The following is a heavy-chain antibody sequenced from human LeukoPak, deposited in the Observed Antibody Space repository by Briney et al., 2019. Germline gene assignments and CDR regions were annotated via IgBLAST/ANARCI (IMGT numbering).Heavy chain of an antibody. Sequence: WASVKVSCKASGYTFTSYDINWVRQATGQGLEWMGWMNPNSGNTGYAQKFQGRVTMTRNTSISTAYMELSSLRSEDTAVYYCARSPPPYGDYVSEYFQHWGQGTLVTVSS. V-gene: IGHV1-8*01. CDR2: MNPNSGNT. D-gene: IGHD4-17*01. J-gene: IGHJ1*01. CDR1: GYTFTSYD. CDR3: ARSPPPYGDYVSEYFQH.